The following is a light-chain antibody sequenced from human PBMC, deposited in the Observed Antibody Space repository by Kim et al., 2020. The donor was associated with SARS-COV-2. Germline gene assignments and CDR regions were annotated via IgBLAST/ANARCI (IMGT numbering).Light chain of an antibody. CDR1: QSVSSW. CDR2: RAS. Sequence: ASPGDRVTITCRASQSVSSWLAWYQQKPGKAPKLLIYRASGLETGVPSSFSGSGSGTEFTLTISSLQPGDFATYYCLQYNSYPFTFGQGTKLEIK. CDR3: LQYNSYPFT. V-gene: IGKV1-5*03. J-gene: IGKJ2*01.